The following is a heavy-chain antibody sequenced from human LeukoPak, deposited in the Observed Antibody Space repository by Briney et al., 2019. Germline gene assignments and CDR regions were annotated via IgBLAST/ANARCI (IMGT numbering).Heavy chain of an antibody. J-gene: IGHJ6*02. CDR3: ARQSVGSSSSLDV. CDR1: GYIFANNW. V-gene: IGHV5-51*01. CDR2: IYPGDSDT. D-gene: IGHD3-10*01. Sequence: GESLKISCKGSGYIFANNWIAWVRQMPGRGLEWMGIIYPGDSDTRYSPSFQGQVTMSADKSITAAYLQWSNPKASDTAMYYCARQSVGSSSSLDVWGQGTTVTVSS.